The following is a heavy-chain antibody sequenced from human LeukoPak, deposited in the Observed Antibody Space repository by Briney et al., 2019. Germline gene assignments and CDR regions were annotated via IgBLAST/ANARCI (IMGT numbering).Heavy chain of an antibody. J-gene: IGHJ6*02. V-gene: IGHV3-64*01. Sequence: GGSLRLSCAASGFTFSDFAMHWLRQAPGKGLEYVSTISSNGISPYYANSVKGRFTTSRDNYMNMMYLQMGSLRDDDTAVYYCVRAHSIHDYHYGIDVWGHGTTVTVSS. D-gene: IGHD3-3*01. CDR3: VRAHSIHDYHYGIDV. CDR2: ISSNGISP. CDR1: GFTFSDFA.